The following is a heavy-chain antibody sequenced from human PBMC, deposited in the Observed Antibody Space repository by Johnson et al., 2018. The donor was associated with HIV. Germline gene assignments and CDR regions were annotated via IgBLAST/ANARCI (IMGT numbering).Heavy chain of an antibody. CDR3: AKDPGITMIAHAFDI. D-gene: IGHD3-22*01. Sequence: QMLLVESGGNVVRPGGSLRLSCTASGFTFDDYGMSWVRQVPGKGLEWVAVISYDGSNKYYADSVKGRFTISRDNSKNTLYLQMNSLRAEDTAVYYCAKDPGITMIAHAFDIWGQGTMVTVSS. J-gene: IGHJ3*02. CDR2: ISYDGSNK. CDR1: GFTFDDYG. V-gene: IGHV3-30*18.